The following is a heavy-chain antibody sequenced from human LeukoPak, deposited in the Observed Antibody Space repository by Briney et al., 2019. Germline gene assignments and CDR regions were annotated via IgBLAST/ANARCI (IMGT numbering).Heavy chain of an antibody. V-gene: IGHV4-34*01. D-gene: IGHD6-19*01. CDR1: VGSFSGYY. J-gene: IGHJ4*02. CDR2: INHSGST. CDR3: ARGVAVGWSYFDY. Sequence: SETLSLTCAVYVGSFSGYYWSWIRQPPGKGLEWIGEINHSGSTTYNPSLQSRVTISVDTSKNQFSLKLSSVTAADTAAYYCARGVAVGWSYFDYWGQGTLVTVSS.